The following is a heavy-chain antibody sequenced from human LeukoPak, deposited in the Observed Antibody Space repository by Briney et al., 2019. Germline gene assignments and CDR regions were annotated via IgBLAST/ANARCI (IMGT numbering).Heavy chain of an antibody. J-gene: IGHJ6*03. Sequence: SETLPLTCTVSGGSISSHYWTWIRQSPVKGLEWIGDISNSGSTSYNPSLKSRVTISIDTSKNQFSLKLSSVTAADTAVYYCGRDALVGYFSYYYMDVWGKGTTVTVSS. CDR3: GRDALVGYFSYYYMDV. CDR1: GGSISSHY. D-gene: IGHD2-15*01. CDR2: ISNSGST. V-gene: IGHV4-59*11.